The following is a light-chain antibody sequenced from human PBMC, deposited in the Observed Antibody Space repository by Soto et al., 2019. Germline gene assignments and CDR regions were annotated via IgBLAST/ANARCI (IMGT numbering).Light chain of an antibody. Sequence: QSALTQPASVFGSPGQSITISCTGTSSDVGGYNFVSRYQQHPGKAPKLMIYEVSNRPSGVSNRFSGSKSGNTASLTISGLQPEDEADYYCSSYTTSSTVVFGTGTKVTVL. CDR1: SSDVGGYNF. CDR2: EVS. CDR3: SSYTTSSTVV. J-gene: IGLJ1*01. V-gene: IGLV2-14*03.